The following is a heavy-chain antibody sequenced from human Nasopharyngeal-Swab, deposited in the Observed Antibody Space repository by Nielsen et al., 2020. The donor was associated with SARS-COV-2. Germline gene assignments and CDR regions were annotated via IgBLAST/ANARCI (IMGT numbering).Heavy chain of an antibody. CDR1: GFTFSSYS. D-gene: IGHD1-20*01. V-gene: IGHV3-21*01. Sequence: GESLKISCLASGFTFSSYSMNWVRQAPGKGLEWVSSVSSTSTYIYYADSVKGRFTISRDNAKNSLYLQLNSLRAEDTAVYYCASTYNYYGDYYYGMDVWGQGTTVTVSS. CDR2: VSSTSTYI. J-gene: IGHJ6*02. CDR3: ASTYNYYGDYYYGMDV.